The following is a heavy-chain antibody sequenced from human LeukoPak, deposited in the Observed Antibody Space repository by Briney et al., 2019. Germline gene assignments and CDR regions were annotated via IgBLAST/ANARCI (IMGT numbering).Heavy chain of an antibody. Sequence: ASVNVSFKASGYTLTSYYMHWVRQAPGQGLEWMGIINPSGGSTSYAQKFQGRVTMTRDTSTSTVYMELSSLRSEDTAVYYCARAGEAAAGTEFDYWGQGTLVTVSS. CDR3: ARAGEAAAGTEFDY. J-gene: IGHJ4*02. CDR2: INPSGGST. CDR1: GYTLTSYY. D-gene: IGHD6-13*01. V-gene: IGHV1-46*01.